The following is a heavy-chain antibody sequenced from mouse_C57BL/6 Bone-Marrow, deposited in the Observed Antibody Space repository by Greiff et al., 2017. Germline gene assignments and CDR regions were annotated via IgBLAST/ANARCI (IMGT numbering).Heavy chain of an antibody. J-gene: IGHJ2*01. V-gene: IGHV1-81*01. D-gene: IGHD1-1*01. CDR3: ARKGDYGSRGDY. Sequence: VKLQESGAELARPGASVKLSCKASGYTFTSYGISWVKQRTGQGLEWIGEIYPRSGNTYYNETFKGKATLTADKSSSTAYMELRSLTSEDSAVYFCARKGDYGSRGDYWGQGTTLTVSS. CDR1: GYTFTSYG. CDR2: IYPRSGNT.